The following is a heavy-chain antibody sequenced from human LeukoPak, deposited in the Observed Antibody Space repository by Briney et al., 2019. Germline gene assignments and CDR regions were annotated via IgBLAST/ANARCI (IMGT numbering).Heavy chain of an antibody. CDR2: IYYSGST. CDR1: GGSISSSSYY. J-gene: IGHJ5*02. D-gene: IGHD3-3*01. CDR3: ARESRFLEWLLPTQNWFDP. Sequence: SETLSLTCTVSGGSISSSSYYWGWIRQPPGKGLEWIGSIYYSGSTYYNPSLKSRVTISVDTSKNQFSLKLSSVTAADTAVYYCARESRFLEWLLPTQNWFDPWGQGTLVTVSS. V-gene: IGHV4-39*02.